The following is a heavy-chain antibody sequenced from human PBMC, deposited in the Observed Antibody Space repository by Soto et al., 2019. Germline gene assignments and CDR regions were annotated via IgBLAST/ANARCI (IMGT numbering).Heavy chain of an antibody. CDR2: IGTSRKYI. CDR1: GYTLNGYS. J-gene: IGHJ3*01. V-gene: IGHV3-48*01. Sequence: HPGGSLRLSCATSGYTLNGYSMNWVRQAPGKGLEWVSYIGTSRKYIFYADSVRGRFIISRDNARNSIYLQLNSLRVEDTAVYYCVRDRDWAFDVWGQGTMVTVSS. D-gene: IGHD3-9*01. CDR3: VRDRDWAFDV.